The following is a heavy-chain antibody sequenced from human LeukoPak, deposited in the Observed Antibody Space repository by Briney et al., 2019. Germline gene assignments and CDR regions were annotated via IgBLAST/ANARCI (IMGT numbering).Heavy chain of an antibody. CDR3: AKDPYDGGSCYSFDY. D-gene: IGHD2-15*01. CDR2: IWYDGSNK. CDR1: GFTFSSYG. J-gene: IGHJ4*02. V-gene: IGHV3-33*06. Sequence: HPGGSLRLSCAASGFTFSSYGMHWVRQAPGKGLEWVAVIWYDGSNKYYADSVKGRFTISRDNSKNTLYLQMNSLRAEDTAVYYCAKDPYDGGSCYSFDYWGQGTLVTVSS.